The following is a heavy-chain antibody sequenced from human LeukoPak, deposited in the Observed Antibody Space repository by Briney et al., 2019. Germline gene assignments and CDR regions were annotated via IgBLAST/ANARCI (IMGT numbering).Heavy chain of an antibody. V-gene: IGHV1-46*03. CDR3: ARVYIPGDGSGSYYLVY. J-gene: IGHJ4*02. CDR2: INPSGGST. CDR1: GYTFTGYY. D-gene: IGHD3-10*01. Sequence: ASVKVSCKASGYTFTGYYMHWVRQAPGQGLEWMGIINPSGGSTSYAQKFQGRVTMTRDTSTSTVYMELSSLRSEDTAVYYCARVYIPGDGSGSYYLVYWGQGTLVTVSS.